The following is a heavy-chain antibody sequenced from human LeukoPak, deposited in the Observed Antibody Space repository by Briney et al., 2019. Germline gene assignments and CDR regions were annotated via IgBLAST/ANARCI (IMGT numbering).Heavy chain of an antibody. J-gene: IGHJ1*01. Sequence: SETLSLTCTVSTGSISSYYWSWIRQPPRKRPEWIGYIDYSGNTHFNPSLRSRSTMSLDTSMRQLFLRLSSATAANSAVYFCARGDSIRGNIHYNAEYCQHWGQGIPVTVSS. V-gene: IGHV4-59*01. CDR3: ARGDSIRGNIHYNAEYCQH. CDR1: TGSISSYY. D-gene: IGHD3-10*01. CDR2: IDYSGNT.